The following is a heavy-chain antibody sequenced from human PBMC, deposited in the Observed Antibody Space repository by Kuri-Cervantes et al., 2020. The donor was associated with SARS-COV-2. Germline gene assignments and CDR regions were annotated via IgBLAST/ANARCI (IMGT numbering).Heavy chain of an antibody. J-gene: IGHJ5*02. Sequence: ASVKVSCKASGYTFTSYDINWVRQATGQGLEWMGWMNPNSGNTGYAQKFQGRVTMTRNTSISTAYMELSSLRSEDTAVYYCARDPRGPNWFDPWGQGTLVTVSS. CDR1: GYTFTSYD. CDR3: ARDPRGPNWFDP. CDR2: MNPNSGNT. V-gene: IGHV1-8*01.